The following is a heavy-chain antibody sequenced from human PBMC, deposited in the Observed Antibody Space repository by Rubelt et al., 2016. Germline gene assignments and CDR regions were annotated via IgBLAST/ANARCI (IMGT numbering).Heavy chain of an antibody. D-gene: IGHD3-3*01. CDR3: AAALYDFWSSPGY. Sequence: QMQLVQSGPEVKKPGTSVKVSCKASGFTFTSSAVQWVRQARGQRLEWIGWIVVGSGNTNYAKKVQERVTITRDMSTSTAYMELSSLRSEDTAVYYCAAALYDFWSSPGYWGQGTLVTVSS. J-gene: IGHJ4*02. CDR2: IVVGSGNT. V-gene: IGHV1-58*01. CDR1: GFTFTSSA.